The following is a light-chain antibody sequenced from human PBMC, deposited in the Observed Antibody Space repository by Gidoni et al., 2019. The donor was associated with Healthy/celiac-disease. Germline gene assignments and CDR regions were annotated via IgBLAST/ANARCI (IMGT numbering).Light chain of an antibody. CDR2: SNN. V-gene: IGLV1-47*02. J-gene: IGLJ2*01. CDR3: AAWDDSLSGHVV. Sequence: QSVLTQPPSASGTPGQMVTISCSGSSSNIGSNYVYWYQQLPVTAPKLLIYSNNQRPSGVPDRFSGSKSGTSASLAISGLRSEDEADYYCAAWDDSLSGHVVFGGGTKLTVL. CDR1: SSNIGSNY.